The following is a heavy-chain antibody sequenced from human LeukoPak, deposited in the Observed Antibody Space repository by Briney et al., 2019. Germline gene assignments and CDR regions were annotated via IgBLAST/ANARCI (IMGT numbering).Heavy chain of an antibody. J-gene: IGHJ4*02. V-gene: IGHV3-23*01. D-gene: IGHD4-11*01. CDR2: SGSGGST. CDR1: GFTFSSYA. CDR3: AKSPGSYSNQLHC. Sequence: PGGSLRLSCAASGFTFSSYAMSWVRQAPGKGLEWVSGSGSGGSTYYADSVKGRFTISRDNSKSMLYLQMNSLRAEDTAVYYCAKSPGSYSNQLHCWGQGTLVTVSS.